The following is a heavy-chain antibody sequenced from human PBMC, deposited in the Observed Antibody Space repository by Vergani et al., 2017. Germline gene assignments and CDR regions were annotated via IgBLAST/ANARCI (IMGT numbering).Heavy chain of an antibody. J-gene: IGHJ3*02. CDR2: INHSGST. CDR1: GGSFSGYY. D-gene: IGHD3-3*01. Sequence: QVQLQQWGAGLLKPSETLSLTCAVYGGSFSGYYWSWIRQPPGKGLEWIGEINHSGSTNYNPSLKSRVTISVDTSKNQFSLKLSSVTAADTAVYYCASGHTIFGVTPMAHDAFDIWGQGTMVTVSS. V-gene: IGHV4-34*01. CDR3: ASGHTIFGVTPMAHDAFDI.